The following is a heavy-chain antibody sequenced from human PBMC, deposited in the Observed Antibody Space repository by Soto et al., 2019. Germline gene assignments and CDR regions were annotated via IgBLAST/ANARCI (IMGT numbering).Heavy chain of an antibody. D-gene: IGHD3-10*01. Sequence: EVQLLESGGGLVQPGGSLRLSCVASGFTFSSCAMTWVRAAPGKGLEGVSGITGSGGLTIYAGSVQGRFTISGDNSKIILYLQMDSLRAEDTAVYYCAKGVPNTLNMDVWGKGTTVSFSS. J-gene: IGHJ6*03. CDR2: ITGSGGLT. CDR3: AKGVPNTLNMDV. V-gene: IGHV3-23*01. CDR1: GFTFSSCA.